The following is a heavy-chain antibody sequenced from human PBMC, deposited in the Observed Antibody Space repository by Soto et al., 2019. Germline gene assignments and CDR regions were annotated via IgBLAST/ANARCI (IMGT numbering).Heavy chain of an antibody. J-gene: IGHJ4*02. CDR2: ISYDGSNK. CDR1: GFTFSSYG. Sequence: GGSLRLSCAASGFTFSSYGMHWVRQAPGKGLEWVAVISYDGSNKYYADSVKGRFTISRDNSKNTLYLQMNSLRAEDTAVYYCAKAWGDGGVINPPIDYWGQGTLVTVSS. D-gene: IGHD3-10*01. V-gene: IGHV3-30*18. CDR3: AKAWGDGGVINPPIDY.